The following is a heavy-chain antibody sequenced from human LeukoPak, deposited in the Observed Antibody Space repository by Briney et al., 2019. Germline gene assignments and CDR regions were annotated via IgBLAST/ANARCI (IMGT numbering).Heavy chain of an antibody. V-gene: IGHV3-23*01. CDR3: AKGCVGSYYFRDCY. CDR2: ISGGGGST. J-gene: IGHJ4*02. Sequence: TGGSLRLSCAASGFTFSSYAMSWVRQAPGKGLEWVSGISGGGGSTYYADSVKGRFTISRDNSKNTLYLQMNSLRAEDTAVYYCAKGCVGSYYFRDCYWGQGTLVTVSS. CDR1: GFTFSSYA. D-gene: IGHD1-26*01.